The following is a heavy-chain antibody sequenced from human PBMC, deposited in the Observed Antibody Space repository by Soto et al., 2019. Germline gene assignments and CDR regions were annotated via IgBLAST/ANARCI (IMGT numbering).Heavy chain of an antibody. V-gene: IGHV3-66*01. J-gene: IGHJ5*02. Sequence: SLRLPWAAAGGNISHHYRRRVRQAPGKGLEWVSVIYSGGSTYYADSVKGRFPISRDNSKNTLYLQMNSLRAEDTAVYYCARVQWLRFYGQYNSCDPWGHGPLITVSP. D-gene: IGHD5-12*01. CDR3: ARVQWLRFYGQYNSCDP. CDR2: IYSGGST. CDR1: GGNISHHY.